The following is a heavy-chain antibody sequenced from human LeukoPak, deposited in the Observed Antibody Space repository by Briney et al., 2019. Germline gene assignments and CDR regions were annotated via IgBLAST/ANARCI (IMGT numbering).Heavy chain of an antibody. V-gene: IGHV4-39*02. J-gene: IGHJ6*02. CDR2: IYYSRST. CDR1: GGSISSSSYY. CDR3: ARDVVVVPAAIHYGMDV. Sequence: PSETLSLTCTVSGGSISSSSYYWGWIRQPPGKGLEWIGSIYYSRSTYYNPSLKSRVTISVDTSKNQFSLKLSSVTAADTAVYYCARDVVVVPAAIHYGMDVWGQGTTVTVSS. D-gene: IGHD2-2*01.